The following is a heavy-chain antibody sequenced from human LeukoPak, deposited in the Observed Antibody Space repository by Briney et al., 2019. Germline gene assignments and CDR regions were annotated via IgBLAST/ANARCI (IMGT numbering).Heavy chain of an antibody. J-gene: IGHJ4*02. CDR1: GYTFTNYY. V-gene: IGHV1-2*02. CDR3: ARAYYDSSGYYYPPIFAIDY. CDR2: INPNSGGT. Sequence: GASVKVSCKASGYTFTNYYMHWVRQAPGQGLEWMGWINPNSGGTNYAQKFQGRVTMTRDTSISTAYMELSRLRSDDTAAYYCARAYYDSSGYYYPPIFAIDYWGQGTLVTVSS. D-gene: IGHD3-22*01.